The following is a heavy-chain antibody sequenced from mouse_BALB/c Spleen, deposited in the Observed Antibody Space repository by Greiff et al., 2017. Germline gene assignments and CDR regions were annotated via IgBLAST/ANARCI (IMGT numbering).Heavy chain of an antibody. CDR2: IWAGGST. Sequence: QVQLQQSGPGLVAPSQSLSITCTVSGFSLTSYGVHWVRQPPGKGLEWLGVIWAGGSTNYNSALMSRLSISKDNSKSQVFLKMNSLQTDDTAMYYCARGYYYYGSSFYAMDYWGQGTSVTVSS. D-gene: IGHD1-1*01. CDR1: GFSLTSYG. V-gene: IGHV2-9*02. CDR3: ARGYYYYGSSFYAMDY. J-gene: IGHJ4*01.